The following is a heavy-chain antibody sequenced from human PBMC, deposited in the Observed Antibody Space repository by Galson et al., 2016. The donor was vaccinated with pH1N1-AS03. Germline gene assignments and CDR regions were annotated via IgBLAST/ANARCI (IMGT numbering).Heavy chain of an antibody. Sequence: SLRLSCAASGFTFSSYSMNWVRQAPGKGLEWVSYITGSDVTTYADPVKGRFSISRDNSKNMLYLQMNSLRAEDTAVYYCAKDGGSSGFDFDYWGLGTLVTVSS. CDR2: ITGSDVTT. J-gene: IGHJ4*02. V-gene: IGHV3-23*01. CDR1: GFTFSSYS. CDR3: AKDGGSSGFDFDY. D-gene: IGHD5-12*01.